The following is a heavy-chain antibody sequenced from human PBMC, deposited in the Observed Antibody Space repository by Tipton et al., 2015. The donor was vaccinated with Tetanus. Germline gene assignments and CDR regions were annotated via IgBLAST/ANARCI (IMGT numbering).Heavy chain of an antibody. CDR1: GGSFSGYY. CDR3: ARGLDFWSGPRD. V-gene: IGHV4-34*01. Sequence: LSLTCAVYGGSFSGYYWSWIRQPPGKGLERIGEINHSGSTNYNPSLKSRVTISVDTSKTQFSLKLSSVTAADTAVYYCARGLDFWSGPRDWGQGTLVTVSS. D-gene: IGHD3-3*01. CDR2: INHSGST. J-gene: IGHJ4*02.